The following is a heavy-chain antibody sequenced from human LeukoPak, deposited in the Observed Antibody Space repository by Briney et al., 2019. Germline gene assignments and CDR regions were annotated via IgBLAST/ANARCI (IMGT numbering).Heavy chain of an antibody. D-gene: IGHD6-19*01. V-gene: IGHV4-30-4*02. CDR1: GGSISSGDYY. Sequence: PSETLSLTCTVSGGSISSGDYYWSWIRQPPGKGLEWIGYIYYSGSTYYNPSLKSRVTISVDTSKNQFSLKLSSVTAADTAVYYCARGAVAEPFDYWGQGTLVTVSS. CDR3: ARGAVAEPFDY. CDR2: IYYSGST. J-gene: IGHJ4*02.